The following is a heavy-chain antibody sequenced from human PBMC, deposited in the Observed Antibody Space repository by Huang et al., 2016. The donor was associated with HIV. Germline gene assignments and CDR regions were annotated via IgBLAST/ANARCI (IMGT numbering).Heavy chain of an antibody. CDR1: GYTFSNYD. CDR2: MNPKSGNT. D-gene: IGHD2-15*01. Sequence: QVQLVQSGAEVKKPGASVKVSCKASGYTFSNYDINWVRQDPGQGLEWMGWMNPKSGNTGYARKFQGRVTMTRSTSISTAYMELSRLRFEDTAVYYCATLPPVNYGRSGGRVRDYWGQGSLVTVSS. V-gene: IGHV1-8*01. J-gene: IGHJ4*02. CDR3: ATLPPVNYGRSGGRVRDY.